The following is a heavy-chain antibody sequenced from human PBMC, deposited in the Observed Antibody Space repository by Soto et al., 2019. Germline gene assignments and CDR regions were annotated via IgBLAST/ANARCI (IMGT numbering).Heavy chain of an antibody. Sequence: QVQLVQSGAEVRKPGASVNISCRASGFSFSDNLINWVRQAPGQSLEWMGWINPDNGNTIYSQTFQGRVTISRHSSSSISYVEGSDLTSEDTAVYYCARDILSVAPRANDAFDVWGQGTMVTVSS. J-gene: IGHJ3*01. CDR2: INPDNGNT. CDR3: ARDILSVAPRANDAFDV. D-gene: IGHD2-8*02. CDR1: GFSFSDNL. V-gene: IGHV1-3*01.